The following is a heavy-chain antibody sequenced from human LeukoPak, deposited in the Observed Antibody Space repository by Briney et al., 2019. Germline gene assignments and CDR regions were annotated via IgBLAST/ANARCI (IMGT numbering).Heavy chain of an antibody. V-gene: IGHV1-46*01. CDR2: INPSGGST. J-gene: IGHJ4*02. CDR1: GYTFTSYY. CDR3: ARVGNYYDSSGYPTPHFDY. Sequence: ASVKVSCKASGYTFTSYYMHWVRQAPGQGLEWMGIINPSGGSTSYAQKFQGRVTMTRDMSTSTVYMELSSLRSEDTAVYYCARVGNYYDSSGYPTPHFDYWGQGTLVTVSS. D-gene: IGHD3-22*01.